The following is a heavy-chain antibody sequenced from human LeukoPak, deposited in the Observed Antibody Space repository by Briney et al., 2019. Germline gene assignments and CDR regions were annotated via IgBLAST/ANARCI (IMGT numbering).Heavy chain of an antibody. CDR3: ARESPGATRDY. CDR1: GFTFSAYN. D-gene: IGHD1-26*01. V-gene: IGHV3-21*01. Sequence: GGSLRLSCVTSGFTFSAYNMNWVRQAPGKGLEWVSCISSSSNYIYYADSVKGRFTISRDNAKNSLYLQMDSLRAEDTAVYYCARESPGATRDYWGQGTLVTVSS. CDR2: ISSSSNYI. J-gene: IGHJ4*02.